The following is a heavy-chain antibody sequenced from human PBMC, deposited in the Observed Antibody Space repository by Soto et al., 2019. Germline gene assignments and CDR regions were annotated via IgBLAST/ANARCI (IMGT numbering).Heavy chain of an antibody. CDR2: IYHSGST. CDR3: ARAGLNTIRGHAFDI. V-gene: IGHV4-30-2*01. J-gene: IGHJ3*02. Sequence: PSETLSLTCAVSGGSISSGGYSWSWIRQPPGKGLEWIGYIYHSGSTYYNPSLKSRVTISVDRSKNQFSLKLSSVTAADTAVYYCARAGLNTIRGHAFDIWGQATMVTVSS. CDR1: GGSISSGGYS. D-gene: IGHD3-9*01.